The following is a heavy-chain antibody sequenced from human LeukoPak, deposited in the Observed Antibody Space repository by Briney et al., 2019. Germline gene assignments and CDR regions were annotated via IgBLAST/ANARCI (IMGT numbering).Heavy chain of an antibody. J-gene: IGHJ4*02. V-gene: IGHV3-30-3*01. CDR3: ARGPSGLDY. D-gene: IGHD1-26*01. CDR1: GFTFRSYT. CDR2: ISYDGSNK. Sequence: QTGGSLGLSCAASGFTFRSYTMHWVRQAPGKGLEWVAVISYDGSNKYYADSVKGRFTISRDNSKKTLYLQMNSLRAEDTAVYYCARGPSGLDYWGQGTLVTVSS.